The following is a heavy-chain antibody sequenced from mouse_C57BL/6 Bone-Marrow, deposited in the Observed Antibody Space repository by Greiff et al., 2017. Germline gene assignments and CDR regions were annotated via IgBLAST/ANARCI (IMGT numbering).Heavy chain of an antibody. Sequence: VQLQQSGPELVKPGASVKISCKASGYTFTDSCMNWVKQSPGKGLEWIGDINPNNGDPSSNQKFKGKATLTVAKSSSTAYMELRSLTSEDSAVDDSASSEVRWEGAMDYWGQGTSVTVSS. D-gene: IGHD1-1*02. J-gene: IGHJ4*01. CDR3: ASSEVRWEGAMDY. V-gene: IGHV1-26*01. CDR1: GYTFTDSC. CDR2: INPNNGDP.